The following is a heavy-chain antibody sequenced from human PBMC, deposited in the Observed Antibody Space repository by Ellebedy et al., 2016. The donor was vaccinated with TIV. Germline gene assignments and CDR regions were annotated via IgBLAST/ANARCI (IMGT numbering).Heavy chain of an antibody. J-gene: IGHJ4*02. CDR2: ISAYNGNT. Sequence: ASVKVSCXASGYTFTCYGISWVRQAPGQGLEWMGWISAYNGNTNYAQKLQGRVTITADESTSTAYMELSSLRSEDTAVYYCAAFEYWGQGTLVTVSS. V-gene: IGHV1-18*01. CDR3: AAFEY. CDR1: GYTFTCYG.